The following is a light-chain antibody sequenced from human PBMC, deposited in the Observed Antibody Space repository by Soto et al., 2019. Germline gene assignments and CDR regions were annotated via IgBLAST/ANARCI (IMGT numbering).Light chain of an antibody. J-gene: IGLJ2*01. CDR1: TRDIGAYDY. CDR3: SSYTRSSTVV. CDR2: AVN. Sequence: QSALTQPASVSGSPGQSITISCTGTTRDIGAYDYVSWYQQYPGKAPRLIIYAVNSRPSGVSNRFSGSKSGNTASLTISGLQAEDEADYHCSSYTRSSTVVFGGGTKLTVL. V-gene: IGLV2-14*03.